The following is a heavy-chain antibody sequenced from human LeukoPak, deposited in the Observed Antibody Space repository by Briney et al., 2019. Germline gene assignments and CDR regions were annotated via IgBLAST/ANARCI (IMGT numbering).Heavy chain of an antibody. V-gene: IGHV3-73*01. CDR1: GFTFSGSA. D-gene: IGHD5-24*01. Sequence: GGSLRLSCAASGFTFSGSAMHWVRQASGKGLEWVGRIRSKANSYATAYAASVKGRFTISRDDSKNTAYLQMNSLKTEDTAVYYCAATSGARGWLQSPENYMDVWGKGTTVTISS. CDR3: AATSGARGWLQSPENYMDV. CDR2: IRSKANSYAT. J-gene: IGHJ6*03.